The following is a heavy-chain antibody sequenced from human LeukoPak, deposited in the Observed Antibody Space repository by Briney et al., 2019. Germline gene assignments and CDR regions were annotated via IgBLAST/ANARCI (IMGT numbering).Heavy chain of an antibody. CDR3: ARDVGDYSDF. CDR2: IYYSGST. CDR1: GGSISSSSYY. J-gene: IGHJ4*02. Sequence: PSETLSLTCTVSGGSISSSSYYWGWIRQPPGKGLEWIGSIYYSGSTYYNPSLKSRVTISVDTSKNQFSLKLYSVTAADTAVYYCARDVGDYSDFWGQGILVTVSS. V-gene: IGHV4-39*07. D-gene: IGHD1-26*01.